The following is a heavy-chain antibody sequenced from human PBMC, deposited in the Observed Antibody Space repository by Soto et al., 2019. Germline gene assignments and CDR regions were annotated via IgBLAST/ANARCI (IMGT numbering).Heavy chain of an antibody. CDR3: TTRRVTGTIYYYYGMDV. CDR1: VFTRSNAW. Sequence: WWSLRLSCSASVFTRSNAWMSWFRQAPGKGLEWVGRIKSKTDGGTTDYAAPVKGRFTISRDDSKNTLYLQMNSLKTEDTAVYYCTTRRVTGTIYYYYGMDVWGQGTTVTVSS. CDR2: IKSKTDGGTT. V-gene: IGHV3-15*01. J-gene: IGHJ6*02. D-gene: IGHD1-7*01.